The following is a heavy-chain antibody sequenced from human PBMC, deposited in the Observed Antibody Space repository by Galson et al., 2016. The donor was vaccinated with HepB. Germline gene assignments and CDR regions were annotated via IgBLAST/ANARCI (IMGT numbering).Heavy chain of an antibody. Sequence: SLRLSCAVSGLSVSDAWMTWVRQAPGKGLEWVGNIRNKRDGGTADYGAPVKGRFTISRADSKNTLYLQMSSLKTDNTAVYFCTTWDWGLDCWGQGTLFTVSS. CDR1: GLSVSDAW. D-gene: IGHD3/OR15-3a*01. CDR2: IRNKRDGGTA. J-gene: IGHJ4*02. V-gene: IGHV3-15*05. CDR3: TTWDWGLDC.